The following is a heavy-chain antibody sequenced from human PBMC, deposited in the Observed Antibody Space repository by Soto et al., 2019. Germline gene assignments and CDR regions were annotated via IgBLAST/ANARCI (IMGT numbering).Heavy chain of an antibody. Sequence: SQTLSLTCVISGDSVSSSSVTWNWIRQSPSRGLEWLGRTYYRSKWYNDYAESVKSRITINPDTSKNELSLQLNSVTPEDTAIYYCVRLVGNSWLDYWGQGTQVTVSS. CDR3: VRLVGNSWLDY. CDR1: GDSVSSSSVT. CDR2: TYYRSKWYN. V-gene: IGHV6-1*01. D-gene: IGHD6-13*01. J-gene: IGHJ4*02.